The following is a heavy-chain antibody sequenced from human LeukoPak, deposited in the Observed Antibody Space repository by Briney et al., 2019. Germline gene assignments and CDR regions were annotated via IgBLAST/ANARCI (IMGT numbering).Heavy chain of an antibody. Sequence: SETLSLTCTVSGGSVSSGSYYWSWIRQPPGKGLEWIGYIYYSGSTNYNPSLKSRVTISVDTSKNQFSLKLSSVTAADTAVYYCARGGYSYGLSSYYYGMDVWGQGTTVTVSS. V-gene: IGHV4-61*01. CDR3: ARGGYSYGLSSYYYGMDV. J-gene: IGHJ6*02. D-gene: IGHD5-18*01. CDR2: IYYSGST. CDR1: GGSVSSGSYY.